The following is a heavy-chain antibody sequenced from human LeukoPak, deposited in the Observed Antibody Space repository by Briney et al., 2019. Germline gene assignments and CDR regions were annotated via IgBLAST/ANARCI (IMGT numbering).Heavy chain of an antibody. CDR3: ASDEYYYDSSGYYRRRGAFDI. CDR1: GGSFSGYY. Sequence: PSETLSLTCAVYGGSFSGYYWSWIRQPPGKGLEWIGEINHSGSTNYNPSLKSRVTISVDTSKNQFSLKLSSVTAADTAVYYCASDEYYYDSSGYYRRRGAFDIWGQGTMVTVSS. V-gene: IGHV4-34*01. CDR2: INHSGST. D-gene: IGHD3-22*01. J-gene: IGHJ3*02.